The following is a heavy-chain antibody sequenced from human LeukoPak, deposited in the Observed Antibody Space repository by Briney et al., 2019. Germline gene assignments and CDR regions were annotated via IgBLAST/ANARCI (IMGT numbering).Heavy chain of an antibody. CDR1: GFTSSSHG. V-gene: IGHV3-33*08. CDR3: ARAGSYNWFDP. Sequence: GSLRLSCAASGFTSSSHGMHWVRQAPGKGLEWVAVISFDGSHKYYADSVKGRFTISRDNSKNTVYLQMNSLRAEDTAVYYCARAGSYNWFDPWGQGTLVTVSS. J-gene: IGHJ5*02. D-gene: IGHD3-10*01. CDR2: ISFDGSHK.